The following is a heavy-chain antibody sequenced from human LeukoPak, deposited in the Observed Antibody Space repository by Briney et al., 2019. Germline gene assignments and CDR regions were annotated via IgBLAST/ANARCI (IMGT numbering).Heavy chain of an antibody. CDR3: ARDPSQTGTLPSDI. J-gene: IGHJ3*02. Sequence: GGSLRLSCAASGFTFSSYGMHWVRQAPGKGLEWVAVIWYDGSNKYYADSVKGRFTIPRDNSKNTLYLQMNSLRAEDTAVYYCARDPSQTGTLPSDIWGQGTMVTVSS. CDR2: IWYDGSNK. CDR1: GFTFSSYG. D-gene: IGHD1-1*01. V-gene: IGHV3-33*01.